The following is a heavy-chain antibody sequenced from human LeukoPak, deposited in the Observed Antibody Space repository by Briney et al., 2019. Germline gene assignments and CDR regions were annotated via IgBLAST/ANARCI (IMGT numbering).Heavy chain of an antibody. Sequence: PSETLSLTCAVYGGSFSGYYWSWIRQPPGKGLEWIGEINHSGSTNYNPSLKSRVTISVDTSKNQFSLKLSSVTAADTAVYYCARRYDLWSGYYYYFDYWGQGTLVTVSS. CDR3: ARRYDLWSGYYYYFDY. V-gene: IGHV4-34*01. D-gene: IGHD3-3*01. CDR2: INHSGST. CDR1: GGSFSGYY. J-gene: IGHJ4*02.